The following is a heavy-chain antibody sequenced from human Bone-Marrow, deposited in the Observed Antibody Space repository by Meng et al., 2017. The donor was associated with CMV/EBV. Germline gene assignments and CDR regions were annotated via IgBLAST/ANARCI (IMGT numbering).Heavy chain of an antibody. V-gene: IGHV1-8*03. Sequence: ASVKVSCKASGYTFTSYDINWVRQATGQGLEWMGWMNPNSGNTGYAQKFQGRVTITRNTSISTAYMELSSLRSEDTAVYYCARGPCVISRGSTSCNGDGMDVWGQRTTVTVSS. D-gene: IGHD2-2*01. CDR3: ARGPCVISRGSTSCNGDGMDV. CDR2: MNPNSGNT. CDR1: GYTFTSYD. J-gene: IGHJ6*02.